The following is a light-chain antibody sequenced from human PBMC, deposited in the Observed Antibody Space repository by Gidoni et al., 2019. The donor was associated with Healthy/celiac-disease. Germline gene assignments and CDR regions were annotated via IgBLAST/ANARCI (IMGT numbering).Light chain of an antibody. CDR3: MQALQTPPAT. CDR1: QSLLHSNGYNY. J-gene: IGKJ2*01. CDR2: LGS. Sequence: DIVMPQSPLSLPVTPGEPASISCRSSQSLLHSNGYNYLDCYLQKPGQSPQLLIYLGSSRASGVPDRFSGSGSGTDFTLKISRVEAEDVGVYYCMQALQTPPATFGQGTKLEIK. V-gene: IGKV2-28*01.